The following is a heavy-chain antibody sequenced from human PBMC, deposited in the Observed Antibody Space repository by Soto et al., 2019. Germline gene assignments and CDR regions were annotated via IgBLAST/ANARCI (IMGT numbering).Heavy chain of an antibody. CDR3: ARAPFASGSGWYDY. D-gene: IGHD6-19*01. Sequence: QVQLVQSGAEVKKPGASVKVSCKASGYIFTAYYVHWVRQAPGQGLEWMGIINPSGGSTSYAQKFQGRVTMTRDTSTSTVYMELSSLRSEDMAVYNCARAPFASGSGWYDYWGQGTLVTVSS. CDR2: INPSGGST. V-gene: IGHV1-46*03. J-gene: IGHJ4*02. CDR1: GYIFTAYY.